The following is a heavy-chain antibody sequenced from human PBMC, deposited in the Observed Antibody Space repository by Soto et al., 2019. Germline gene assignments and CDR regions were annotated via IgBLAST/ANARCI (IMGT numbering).Heavy chain of an antibody. J-gene: IGHJ6*02. D-gene: IGHD3-22*01. CDR1: GGTFSSYA. CDR3: ARDKVGYYDSSGYYRVSVPPDYYYGMDV. V-gene: IGHV1-69*01. Sequence: QVQLVQSGAEVKKPGSSVKVSCKASGGTFSSYAISWVRQAPGQGLEWMGGIIPIFGTANYAQKFQGRVTITADESTSKAYMELSSLRSEDTDVYYCARDKVGYYDSSGYYRVSVPPDYYYGMDVWGQGTTVTVSS. CDR2: IIPIFGTA.